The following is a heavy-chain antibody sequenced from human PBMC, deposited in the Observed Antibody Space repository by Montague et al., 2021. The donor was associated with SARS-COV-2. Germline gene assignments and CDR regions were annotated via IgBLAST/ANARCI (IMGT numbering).Heavy chain of an antibody. D-gene: IGHD2-8*01. CDR2: INHRGST. CDR3: ARAQEVYANNGDLDY. J-gene: IGHJ4*02. CDR1: GGSINIYY. V-gene: IGHV4-59*12. Sequence: SETLSLTCTVDGGSINIYYCSWIRQPPGKGLEWIGQINHRGSTNNNPSLKTRVTISIDTSKKQFSLKLSSVTAADTAVYYCARAQEVYANNGDLDYWGQGTLVTVSS.